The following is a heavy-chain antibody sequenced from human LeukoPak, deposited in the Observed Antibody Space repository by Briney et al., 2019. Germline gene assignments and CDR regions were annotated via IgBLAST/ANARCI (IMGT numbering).Heavy chain of an antibody. Sequence: PGGSLRLSCVVFGFTVSSNYMSWVRQAPGKGLEWVSVIYSGGSTYYADSVKGRFAISRDNSKNTLYLQMNSLRAEDTAVYYCARDEAYAFDIWGQGTMVTVSS. CDR1: GFTVSSNY. CDR3: ARDEAYAFDI. V-gene: IGHV3-66*01. J-gene: IGHJ3*02. CDR2: IYSGGST.